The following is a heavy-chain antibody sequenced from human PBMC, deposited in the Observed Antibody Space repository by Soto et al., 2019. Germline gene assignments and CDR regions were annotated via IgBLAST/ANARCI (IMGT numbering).Heavy chain of an antibody. CDR1: GGSIRSNDYC. CDR3: ASFLVGATARNDFDS. Sequence: LQLQESGPGVVKPSETLSLACSVSGGSIRSNDYCWGWVRQPPGKGLEWIASIYSNGGTYDSPSLKSRATVSIDTSKNQFFLTVRSVTAADTAVYYCASFLVGATARNDFDSWGQGTLVTISS. J-gene: IGHJ4*02. D-gene: IGHD2-8*02. CDR2: IYSNGGT. V-gene: IGHV4-39*01.